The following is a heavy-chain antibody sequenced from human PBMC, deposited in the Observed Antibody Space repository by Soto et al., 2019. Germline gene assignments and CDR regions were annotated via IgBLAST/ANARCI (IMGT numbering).Heavy chain of an antibody. D-gene: IGHD6-13*01. CDR3: ARAPGIGRSWHHAYYGMDV. Sequence: QVQLQQWGAGLLKPSETLSLTCAVYGGSFSGYYWSWIRQPPGKGLEWIGEINHSGSTNYNPSLKSRVTISVDTSKNQFSLKLSSVTAADTAVYYCARAPGIGRSWHHAYYGMDVWGQGTTVTVSS. CDR1: GGSFSGYY. V-gene: IGHV4-34*01. J-gene: IGHJ6*02. CDR2: INHSGST.